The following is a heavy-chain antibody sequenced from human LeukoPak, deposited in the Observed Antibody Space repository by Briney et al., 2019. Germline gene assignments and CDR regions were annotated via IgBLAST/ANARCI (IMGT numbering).Heavy chain of an antibody. V-gene: IGHV3-9*01. D-gene: IGHD3-10*01. CDR1: GFTFYDYA. CDR3: AKDGDGYIDY. Sequence: GGSLRLSCAASGFTFYDYAMHWVRQAPGKGLEWVSGISWNSGSIGYADSVKGRFTISRDNAKNSLYLQMNSLRAEDTALYYCAKDGDGYIDYWGQGTLVTVSS. CDR2: ISWNSGSI. J-gene: IGHJ4*02.